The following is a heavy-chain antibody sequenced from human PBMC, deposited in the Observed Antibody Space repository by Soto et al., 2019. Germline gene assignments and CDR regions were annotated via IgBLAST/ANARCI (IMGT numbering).Heavy chain of an antibody. CDR3: VRIKEFIGFADLDY. CDR1: GFNFAHDA. Sequence: EVQLVESGGGLVQPGRSLGLSCRASGFNFAHDAMSWFRQAPGKGPEWVGFIRGKAYGGTAEYAASVKGRFIISRDYSEGVTYLQMNSLKTEDTAVYYCVRIKEFIGFADLDYWGQGTLVTVSS. V-gene: IGHV3-49*03. CDR2: IRGKAYGGTA. D-gene: IGHD3-10*01. J-gene: IGHJ4*02.